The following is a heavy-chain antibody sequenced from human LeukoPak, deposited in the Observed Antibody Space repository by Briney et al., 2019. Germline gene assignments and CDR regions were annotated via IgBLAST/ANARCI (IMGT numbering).Heavy chain of an antibody. CDR2: ISPNNGNT. V-gene: IGHV1-18*01. J-gene: IGHJ5*02. CDR3: ARGSYANWFDP. CDR1: GYTFTSYG. Sequence: ASVKVSCKASGYTFTSYGINWVRQAPGQGLEWMGWISPNNGNTKYAQKVQGRVTMTTDTSTSTAYMERSGLRSDGAAVYYCARGSYANWFDPWGQGTLVTVSS. D-gene: IGHD1-26*01.